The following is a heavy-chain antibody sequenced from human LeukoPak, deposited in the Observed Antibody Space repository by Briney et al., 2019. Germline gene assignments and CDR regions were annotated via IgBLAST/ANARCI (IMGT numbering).Heavy chain of an antibody. CDR3: ARVHGVMSFDY. D-gene: IGHD3-16*01. J-gene: IGHJ4*02. CDR1: GGSISSDGYY. V-gene: IGHV4-31*03. Sequence: SETLSLTCTVSGGSISSDGYYWSWIRQHPGKGLEWIGYIYYSGSTYYNPSLKSRVTISVDTSKNQFSLKLSSVTAADTAVYYCARVHGVMSFDYWGQGTLVTVSS. CDR2: IYYSGST.